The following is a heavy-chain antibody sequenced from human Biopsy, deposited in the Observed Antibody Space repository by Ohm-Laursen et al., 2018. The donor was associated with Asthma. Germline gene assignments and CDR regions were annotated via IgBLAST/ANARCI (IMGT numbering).Heavy chain of an antibody. J-gene: IGHJ3*02. CDR3: ARGCGYDILTGWDAFDI. CDR2: MNPNSGNT. Sequence: GASVKVSCKASGYTFTSYDINWVRQATGQGLEWMGWMNPNSGNTGYAQKFQGRVTMTRNTSISTAYMELSSLRSEDAAVYYCARGCGYDILTGWDAFDIWGQGTMVTVSS. D-gene: IGHD3-9*01. CDR1: GYTFTSYD. V-gene: IGHV1-8*01.